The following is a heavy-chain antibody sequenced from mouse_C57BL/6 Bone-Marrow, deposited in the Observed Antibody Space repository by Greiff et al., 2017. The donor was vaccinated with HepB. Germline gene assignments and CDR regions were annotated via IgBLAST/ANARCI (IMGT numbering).Heavy chain of an antibody. CDR3: AISHYYGSSCVGWYFDV. V-gene: IGHV1-81*01. Sequence: QVQLQQSGAELARPGASVKLSCKASGYTFTSYGISWVKQRTGQGLEWIGEIYPRSGNTYYNEKFKGKATLTADKSSSTAYMELRSLTSEDSAVSVCAISHYYGSSCVGWYFDVWGTGTTVTVSS. D-gene: IGHD1-1*01. J-gene: IGHJ1*03. CDR2: IYPRSGNT. CDR1: GYTFTSYG.